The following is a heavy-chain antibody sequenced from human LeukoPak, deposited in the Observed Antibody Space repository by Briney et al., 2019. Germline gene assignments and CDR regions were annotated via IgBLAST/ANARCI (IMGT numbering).Heavy chain of an antibody. CDR2: ISGRGGST. V-gene: IGHV3-23*01. CDR1: GFTCSSYA. J-gene: IGHJ3*01. D-gene: IGHD3-3*01. CDR3: AKTRSNFRDFDL. Sequence: TGGSLRLSCAASGFTCSSYAMMWVRQAPGKGREGVSAISGRGGSTDYTYSVRGPLTISRDNSKNTLYLQMNRLRAEDTAVSYCAKTRSNFRDFDLWGQGTMVTVSS.